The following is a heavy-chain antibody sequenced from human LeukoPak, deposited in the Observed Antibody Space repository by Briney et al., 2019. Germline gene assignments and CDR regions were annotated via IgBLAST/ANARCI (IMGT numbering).Heavy chain of an antibody. V-gene: IGHV4-34*01. Sequence: SETLSLTCTVSGGSISSYFWSWIRQPPGKGLEWIGEINRSASTNYNPSLKSRVTISIDTSKNQFSLRLSSVTAADTAVYYCARVTGYMTEDYFDYWGQGTLITVSS. CDR2: INRSAST. CDR1: GGSISSYF. J-gene: IGHJ4*02. D-gene: IGHD6-13*01. CDR3: ARVTGYMTEDYFDY.